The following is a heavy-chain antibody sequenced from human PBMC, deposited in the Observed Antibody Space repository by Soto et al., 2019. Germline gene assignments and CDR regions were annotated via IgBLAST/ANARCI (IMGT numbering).Heavy chain of an antibody. CDR1: GYIFSNYG. D-gene: IGHD6-13*01. J-gene: IGHJ4*02. V-gene: IGHV1-18*01. Sequence: QVQLVQSEAEVKKPGASVKVSCKASGYIFSNYGLSWVRQAPGQGLEWVAWISPYDGNTHYRQQLQGRVTVTTDTSTGTAYMELRSLRSDDTAVYFCARDDRAAAAGTTYYFDHWGQGTLLTVSS. CDR2: ISPYDGNT. CDR3: ARDDRAAAAGTTYYFDH.